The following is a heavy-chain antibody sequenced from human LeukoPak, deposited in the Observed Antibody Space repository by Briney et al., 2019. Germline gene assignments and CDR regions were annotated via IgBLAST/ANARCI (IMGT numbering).Heavy chain of an antibody. J-gene: IGHJ4*02. CDR3: ARDNDYGGNPGSDY. Sequence: GGSLRLSCAASGFTFSSYGMHWVRQAPGKGLEWGAVIWYDGSNKYYADSVKGRFTISRDNSKNTLYLQMNSLRAEDTAVYYCARDNDYGGNPGSDYWGQGTLVTVFS. CDR2: IWYDGSNK. D-gene: IGHD4-23*01. V-gene: IGHV3-33*01. CDR1: GFTFSSYG.